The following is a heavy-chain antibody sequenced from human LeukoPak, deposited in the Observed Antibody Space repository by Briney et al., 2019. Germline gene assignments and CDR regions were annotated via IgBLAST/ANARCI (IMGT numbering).Heavy chain of an antibody. Sequence: GGSLRLSCAASGFTFSSYGMHWVRQAPGKGLEWVAVISYDGSNKYYADSVKGRFTISRDNSKNTLYLQMNSLRAEDTAVYYCAKDRRIVGASYYFDYWGQGTLVTVSS. CDR1: GFTFSSYG. CDR3: AKDRRIVGASYYFDY. CDR2: ISYDGSNK. V-gene: IGHV3-30*18. J-gene: IGHJ4*02. D-gene: IGHD1-26*01.